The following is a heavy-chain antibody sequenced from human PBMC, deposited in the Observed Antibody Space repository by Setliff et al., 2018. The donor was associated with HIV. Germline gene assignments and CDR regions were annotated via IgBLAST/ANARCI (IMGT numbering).Heavy chain of an antibody. J-gene: IGHJ4*02. Sequence: VKVSCKASGGTSNTYAINWVRQAPGQGLEWMGQVITILDITSYAQKFQDRVTITADELTNTAYMDVSSLRSEDTAVYYCARNGPHGSGWYNYFDFWGQGTLVTVSS. CDR2: VITILDIT. CDR1: GGTSNTYA. V-gene: IGHV1-69*04. D-gene: IGHD6-19*01. CDR3: ARNGPHGSGWYNYFDF.